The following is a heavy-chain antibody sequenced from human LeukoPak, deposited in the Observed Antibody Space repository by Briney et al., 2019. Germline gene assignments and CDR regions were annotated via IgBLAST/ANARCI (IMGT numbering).Heavy chain of an antibody. CDR3: ARTRDIVVVPAAIPEDYYYYGMDV. D-gene: IGHD2-2*02. J-gene: IGHJ6*02. CDR1: GGSISSYY. CDR2: IYYSGST. V-gene: IGHV4-59*01. Sequence: SETLSLTCAVSGGSISSYYWSWIRQPPGKGLEWIGYIYYSGSTNYNPSLKSRVTISVDTSKNQFSLKLSSVTAADTAVYYCARTRDIVVVPAAIPEDYYYYGMDVWGQGTTVTVSS.